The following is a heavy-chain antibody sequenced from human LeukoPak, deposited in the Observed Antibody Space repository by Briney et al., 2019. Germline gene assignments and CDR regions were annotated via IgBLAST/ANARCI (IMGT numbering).Heavy chain of an antibody. V-gene: IGHV3-21*01. Sequence: GGSLRLSCAASGFTLSSYSMNWVRQAPGKGLEWVSSISSSSSYIYYADSVKGRFTISRDNAKNSLYLQMNSLRAEDTAVYYCARGVSSGWYWGDYYYYYYMDVWGKGTTVTISS. CDR1: GFTLSSYS. CDR2: ISSSSSYI. J-gene: IGHJ6*03. CDR3: ARGVSSGWYWGDYYYYYYMDV. D-gene: IGHD6-19*01.